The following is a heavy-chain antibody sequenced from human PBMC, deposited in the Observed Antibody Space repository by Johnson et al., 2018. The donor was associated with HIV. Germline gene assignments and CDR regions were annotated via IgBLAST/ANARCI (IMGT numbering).Heavy chain of an antibody. CDR2: ISNDGSNK. CDR1: GFTLSNYA. CDR3: ARRSWAFDAFDI. Sequence: LVESGGGVVQTGRSLRLSCAVSGFTLSNYAMHWVRQAPGKGLEWVAFISNDGSNKYYADSVKGRFTISRDNSKNTLYLQMNSLRAEDTAVYYCARRSWAFDAFDIWGQGTMVTVSS. V-gene: IGHV3-30*14. D-gene: IGHD1-26*01. J-gene: IGHJ3*02.